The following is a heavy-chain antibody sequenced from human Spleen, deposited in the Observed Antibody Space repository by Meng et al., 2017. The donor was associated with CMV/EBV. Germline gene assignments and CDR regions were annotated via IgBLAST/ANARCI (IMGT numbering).Heavy chain of an antibody. CDR3: ARDSPGGYGYFDS. J-gene: IGHJ4*02. V-gene: IGHV4-30-4*01. CDR2: IHYSGTT. Sequence: QVQLQESGPGLVKPSPTLSLTCTVSGGSISSGDYYWSWIRQPPGKGLEWIGYIHYSGTTYYNPSLKSRIAISLDTSKNQFSLNLNSVTAADAAVYYCARDSPGGYGYFDSWGQGTLVTVSS. D-gene: IGHD5-12*01. CDR1: GGSISSGDYY.